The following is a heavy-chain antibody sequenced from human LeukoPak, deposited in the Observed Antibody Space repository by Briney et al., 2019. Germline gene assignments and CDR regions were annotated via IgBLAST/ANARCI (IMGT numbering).Heavy chain of an antibody. V-gene: IGHV3-30*18. CDR2: ITYDGSNK. CDR3: AELGITMIGGV. Sequence: GGSLRLSCVASGFSFKDYNIHWVRQAPGKGLEWVAVITYDGSNKYYTDSVKGRFTISRDSAKNSLYLQMNSLRAEDTAVYYCAELGITMIGGVWGKGTTVTISS. D-gene: IGHD3-10*02. J-gene: IGHJ6*04. CDR1: GFSFKDYN.